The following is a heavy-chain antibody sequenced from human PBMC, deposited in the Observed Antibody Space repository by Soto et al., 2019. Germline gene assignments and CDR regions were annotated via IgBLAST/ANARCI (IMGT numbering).Heavy chain of an antibody. CDR1: GASIASGVYS. CDR3: ARDVVGATRKYWYFDL. CDR2: IYYSGST. V-gene: IGHV4-31*03. D-gene: IGHD1-26*01. J-gene: IGHJ2*01. Sequence: QVQLQESGPGLVKPSRTLSLTAPFPGASIASGVYSWTGIRQHPGKGRGGIGYIYYSGSTYYNPSLKSRVTISVDTSKNQFSLKLSSVTAADTAVYYCARDVVGATRKYWYFDLWGRGTLVTVSS.